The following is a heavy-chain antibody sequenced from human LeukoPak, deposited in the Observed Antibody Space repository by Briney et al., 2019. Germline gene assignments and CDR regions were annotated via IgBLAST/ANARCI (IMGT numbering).Heavy chain of an antibody. CDR2: IYYCGST. Sequence: SDTLSLTCTVSGGSINTSSYYWGWIRQPPGKGLEWIAIIYYCGSTYYNPSLKSRVTISVDMSKSQFSLKLSSVTAADTAVYYCARRFGYSYGYWFDPWGQGTLVTVSS. CDR3: ARRFGYSYGYWFDP. J-gene: IGHJ5*02. D-gene: IGHD5-18*01. CDR1: GGSINTSSYY. V-gene: IGHV4-39*01.